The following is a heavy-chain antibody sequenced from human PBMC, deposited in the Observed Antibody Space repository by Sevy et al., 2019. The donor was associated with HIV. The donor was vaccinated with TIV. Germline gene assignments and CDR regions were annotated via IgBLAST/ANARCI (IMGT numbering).Heavy chain of an antibody. D-gene: IGHD3-10*02. J-gene: IGHJ4*02. CDR1: GFTFSSYG. CDR2: IWNDGSNK. V-gene: IGHV3-33*01. Sequence: GGPLRLSCAASGFTFSSYGMQWVRQAPGKGLEWVAVIWNDGSNKYYADSVKGRFTTSRDNSSNTLFLQMNSLRAEDTAVYYCARDVRGEGIRPGDLDYWGQGTLVTVSS. CDR3: ARDVRGEGIRPGDLDY.